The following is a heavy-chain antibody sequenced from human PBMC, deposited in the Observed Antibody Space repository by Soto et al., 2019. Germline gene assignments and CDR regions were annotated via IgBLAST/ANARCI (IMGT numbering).Heavy chain of an antibody. CDR1: GGSISSGGYY. V-gene: IGHV4-31*03. Sequence: SETLSLTCTVSGGSISSGGYYWSWIRQHPGKGLEWIGYIYYSGSTYYNPSLKSRVTKSVNTSKNQFSLKLSSVTAADTAVYYCASHSSSWYYFDYWGQGTLVTVS. CDR3: ASHSSSWYYFDY. J-gene: IGHJ4*02. D-gene: IGHD6-13*01. CDR2: IYYSGST.